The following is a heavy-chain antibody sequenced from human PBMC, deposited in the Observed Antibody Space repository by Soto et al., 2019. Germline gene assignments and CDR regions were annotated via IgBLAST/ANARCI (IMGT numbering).Heavy chain of an antibody. J-gene: IGHJ4*02. D-gene: IGHD2-15*01. V-gene: IGHV3-23*01. Sequence: GGSLRLSCAASGFTFSSYAMSWVRQAPGKGLEWVSAISGSGGSTYYADSVKGRFTISRDNSKNTLYLQMNSLRAEDTAMYYCARDHCSGGSCYFDYWGQGTLVTVSS. CDR2: ISGSGGST. CDR1: GFTFSSYA. CDR3: ARDHCSGGSCYFDY.